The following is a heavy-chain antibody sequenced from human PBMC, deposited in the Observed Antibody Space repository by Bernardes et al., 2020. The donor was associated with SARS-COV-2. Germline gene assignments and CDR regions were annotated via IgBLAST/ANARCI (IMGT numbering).Heavy chain of an antibody. Sequence: ASVKVSCKVSGYTLTELSMHWVRQAPGKGLEWMGGFDPEDGETIYAQKFQGRVTMTEDTSTDTAYMELSSLRSEDTAVYYCATDGPRNYYYGMDVWGQGTLVTVSS. CDR3: ATDGPRNYYYGMDV. CDR1: GYTLTELS. CDR2: FDPEDGET. V-gene: IGHV1-24*01. J-gene: IGHJ6*02.